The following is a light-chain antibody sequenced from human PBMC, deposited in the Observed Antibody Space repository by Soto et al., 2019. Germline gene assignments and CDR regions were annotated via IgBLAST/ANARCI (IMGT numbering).Light chain of an antibody. V-gene: IGKV3-11*01. J-gene: IGKJ4*01. CDR2: DAS. CDR1: QDIGRY. Sequence: ETVLTQAPATLSLSPGERATLSCRASQDIGRYLIWYQQKVGQAPRLLIHDASSRATGIPSRFSGSGSGTDFTLTISSLEPEGFAVYYCQQRGNWPLTFGGGTRVEI. CDR3: QQRGNWPLT.